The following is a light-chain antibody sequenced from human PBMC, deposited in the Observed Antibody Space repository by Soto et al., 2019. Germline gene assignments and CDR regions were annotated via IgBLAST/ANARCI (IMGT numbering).Light chain of an antibody. V-gene: IGKV3-20*01. CDR3: QQYGSLYT. CDR2: GAS. J-gene: IGKJ2*01. CDR1: QSVRSSN. Sequence: EIVFTQSPGTLSLSPGERATLSCRASQSVRSSNLAWYQQKPGQAPRLLIYGASSRATGIPDMCSGSGSGTYFTLTISRLEPEDFAVYYCQQYGSLYTFGQGTKLEIK.